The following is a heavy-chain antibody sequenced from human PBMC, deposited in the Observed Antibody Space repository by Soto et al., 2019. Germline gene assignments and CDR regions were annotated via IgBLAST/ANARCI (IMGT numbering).Heavy chain of an antibody. D-gene: IGHD2-8*01. J-gene: IGHJ5*02. CDR2: VFLGDSDA. CDR3: ARRRGRCSDGVCYSWWFDP. CDR1: GGTLSDQR. V-gene: IGHV5-51*01. Sequence: PGESLKISCKGSGGTLSDQRIGWVRHTPDKGLEWIGFVFLGDSDARYSPAFQGQVAMSADRSGTYLQWSSLKASDTGIYYCARRRGRCSDGVCYSWWFDPWGQGTRVTVSS.